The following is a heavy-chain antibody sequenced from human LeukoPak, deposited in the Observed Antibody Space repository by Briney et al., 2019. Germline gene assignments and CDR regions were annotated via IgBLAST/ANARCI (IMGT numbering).Heavy chain of an antibody. V-gene: IGHV5-51*01. CDR3: ARFFFDFYESGGFSLGYFHH. D-gene: IGHD3-22*01. CDR2: INPGDSDT. CDR1: GYSFTNYW. J-gene: IGHJ1*01. Sequence: GESLKIPCKDSGYSFTNYWIGWVRQMPGKGLEWMGIINPGDSDTRYSPSFQGPVTISVDKSISTAHLQWSSLKASDTAMYYCARFFFDFYESGGFSLGYFHHWGQGTLVTVSS.